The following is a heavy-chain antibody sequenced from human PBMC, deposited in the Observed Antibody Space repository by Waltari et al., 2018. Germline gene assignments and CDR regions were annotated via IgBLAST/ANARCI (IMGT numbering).Heavy chain of an antibody. J-gene: IGHJ3*02. V-gene: IGHV3-23*01. Sequence: EVYLLESGGDLVLPGGSLRLSCAASRFIFSNFAMTWVREAPGKGVEWVLSIRGNGDKTYYADSVKGRFTISRDNSKNTLYLQINSLRADDTAVYYCAKGRGNKLDFIDGFDIWGQGTMVTVSP. D-gene: IGHD3-3*01. CDR3: AKGRGNKLDFIDGFDI. CDR2: IRGNGDKT. CDR1: RFIFSNFA.